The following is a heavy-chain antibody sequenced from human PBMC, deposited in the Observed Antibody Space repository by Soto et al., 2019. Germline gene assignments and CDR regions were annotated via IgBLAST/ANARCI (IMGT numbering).Heavy chain of an antibody. J-gene: IGHJ4*02. Sequence: EVQLVESGGALVQPGGSLRLSCAASGFTISDHYMDWVRQAPVKGLEWVGRSRNKASGYTTEYAASVKGRFTISRDDSKNSLYLQMNSLTTEDMALYFCATADSSGYFSFWGQGALVTVSS. D-gene: IGHD3-22*01. V-gene: IGHV3-72*01. CDR1: GFTISDHY. CDR3: ATADSSGYFSF. CDR2: SRNKASGYTT.